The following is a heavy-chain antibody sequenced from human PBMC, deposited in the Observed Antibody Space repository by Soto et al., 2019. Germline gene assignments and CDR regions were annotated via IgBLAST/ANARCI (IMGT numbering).Heavy chain of an antibody. J-gene: IGHJ4*02. Sequence: HPGGSLRLSCAASGFTFSSYGMHWVRQAPGKGLEWVAVIWYDGSNKYYADSVKGRFTISRDNSKNTLYLQMNSLRAEDTAVYYCARTDDPGHGYYFDYWGQGTLVTVSS. CDR2: IWYDGSNK. V-gene: IGHV3-33*01. CDR3: ARTDDPGHGYYFDY. CDR1: GFTFSSYG. D-gene: IGHD3-3*01.